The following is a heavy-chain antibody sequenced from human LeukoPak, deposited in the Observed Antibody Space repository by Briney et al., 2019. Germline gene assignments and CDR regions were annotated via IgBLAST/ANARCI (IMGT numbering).Heavy chain of an antibody. D-gene: IGHD3-10*01. CDR2: ISYDGSNK. J-gene: IGHJ4*02. CDR1: GFTFSSYA. Sequence: GGSLRLSCAASGFTFSSYAMHWVRQAPGKGLEWVAVISYDGSNKYYADSVKGRFTISRDNSKNTLYLQMNSLRAEDMAVYYCARSTYYYGSGSYYFDYWGQGTLVTVS. CDR3: ARSTYYYGSGSYYFDY. V-gene: IGHV3-30-3*01.